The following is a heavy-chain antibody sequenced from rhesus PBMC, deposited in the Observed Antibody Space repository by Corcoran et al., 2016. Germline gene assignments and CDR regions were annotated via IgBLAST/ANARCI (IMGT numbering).Heavy chain of an antibody. CDR2: ISGSGGST. J-gene: IGHJ4*01. CDR1: GGSISSNY. D-gene: IGHD2-21*01. V-gene: IGHV4-173*01. Sequence: QLQLQESGPGLVKPSETLSLTCAVSGGSISSNYWSWIRQPPGKGLAWIGRISGSGGSTDYNPSLTSRGTISTDTSKHQFSLKPSAVTAADTAVYYCARSLYWYIFDYWGQGVLVTVSS. CDR3: ARSLYWYIFDY.